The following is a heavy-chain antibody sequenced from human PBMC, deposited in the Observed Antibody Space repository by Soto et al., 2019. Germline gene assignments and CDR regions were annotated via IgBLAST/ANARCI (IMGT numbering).Heavy chain of an antibody. D-gene: IGHD1-1*01. CDR3: AKDRPRRTSGYFFDY. CDR2: ISATDGST. J-gene: IGHJ4*02. CDR1: GFMFRSYA. V-gene: IGHV3-23*01. Sequence: PGGSLRLSCAASGFMFRSYAMAWVRQAPGKGLEWVSSISATDGSTYHADSVKGRFTISRDNTQLYMQMNSLRAEDTAVYYCAKDRPRRTSGYFFDYWGQGTPVTVSS.